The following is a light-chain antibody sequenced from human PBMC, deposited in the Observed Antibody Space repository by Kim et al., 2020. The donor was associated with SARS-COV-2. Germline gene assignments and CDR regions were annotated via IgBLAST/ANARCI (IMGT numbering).Light chain of an antibody. CDR3: NSRDSSGNHHVV. Sequence: LGQTVGITCQGDILRSYYASWYQQKPGQAPVLVIYGKNNRPSGIPDRFSGSSSGNTASLTITGAQAEDEADYYCNSRDSSGNHHVVFGGGTKVTVL. CDR2: GKN. V-gene: IGLV3-19*01. CDR1: ILRSYY. J-gene: IGLJ2*01.